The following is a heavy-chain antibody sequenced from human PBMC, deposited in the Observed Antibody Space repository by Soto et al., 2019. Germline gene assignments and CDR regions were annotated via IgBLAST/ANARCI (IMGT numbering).Heavy chain of an antibody. CDR2: IYYSGST. CDR3: ARHTRYCSGGSCYSPPDLHAVVAYFDY. J-gene: IGHJ4*02. D-gene: IGHD2-15*01. Sequence: PSETLSLTCTVSGGSISSSSYYWGWIRQPPGKGLEWIGSIYYSGSTYYNPSLKSRVTISVDTSKNQFSLKLSSVTAADTAVYYCARHTRYCSGGSCYSPPDLHAVVAYFDYWGQGTLVTVSS. CDR1: GGSISSSSYY. V-gene: IGHV4-39*01.